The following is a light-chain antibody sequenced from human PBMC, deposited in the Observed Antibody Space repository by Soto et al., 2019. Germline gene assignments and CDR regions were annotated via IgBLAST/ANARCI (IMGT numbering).Light chain of an antibody. CDR3: SSYAGSSNV. Sequence: SVLTQPPSASGPPGQSVAISCTGTSSDVGGYNYVSWYQRHPGKAPKLMIYEVNKRPSGVPDRFSGSKSGNTASLTVSGLQAEDEADYYCSSYAGSSNVFGTGTKVTVL. V-gene: IGLV2-8*01. CDR1: SSDVGGYNY. J-gene: IGLJ1*01. CDR2: EVN.